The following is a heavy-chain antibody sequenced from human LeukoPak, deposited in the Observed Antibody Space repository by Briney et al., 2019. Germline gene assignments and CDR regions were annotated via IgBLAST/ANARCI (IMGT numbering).Heavy chain of an antibody. D-gene: IGHD4-17*01. CDR1: GFTFSSNY. V-gene: IGHV3-66*01. J-gene: IGHJ4*02. CDR2: IYSGGST. Sequence: PGGSLRLSCAASGFTFSSNYMSWVRQAPGKGLEWVSVIYSGGSTYYADSVKGRFTISRDNSKNTLYLQMNSLRAGDTAVYYCARVHDYESRFDYWGQGTLVTVSS. CDR3: ARVHDYESRFDY.